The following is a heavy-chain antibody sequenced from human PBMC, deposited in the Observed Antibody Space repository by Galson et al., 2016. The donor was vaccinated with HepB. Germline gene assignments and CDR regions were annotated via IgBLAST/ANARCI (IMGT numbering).Heavy chain of an antibody. CDR3: ARDGNHGYDMDY. Sequence: SLRLSCAASGFTFSNYWMGWVRQAPGKGLEWVSYISSGSSAIYYADSVKGRSTISRDNAKNSLYLQMNSLRDEDTAIYFCARDGNHGYDMDYWGQGTLVTVSS. J-gene: IGHJ4*02. V-gene: IGHV3-48*02. CDR2: ISSGSSAI. D-gene: IGHD1-14*01. CDR1: GFTFSNYW.